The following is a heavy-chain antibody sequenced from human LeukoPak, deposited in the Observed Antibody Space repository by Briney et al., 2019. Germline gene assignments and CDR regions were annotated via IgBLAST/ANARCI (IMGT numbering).Heavy chain of an antibody. D-gene: IGHD5-18*01. CDR1: GYTLTELS. V-gene: IGHV1-24*01. J-gene: IGHJ5*02. Sequence: ASVKVSCKVSGYTLTELSMHWVRQAPGKGLEWMGGFDPEDGETTYAQKFQGRVTMTEDTSTDTAYMELSSLRSEDTAVYYCATFMARGGILGYRDNWFDPWGQGTLVTVSS. CDR3: ATFMARGGILGYRDNWFDP. CDR2: FDPEDGET.